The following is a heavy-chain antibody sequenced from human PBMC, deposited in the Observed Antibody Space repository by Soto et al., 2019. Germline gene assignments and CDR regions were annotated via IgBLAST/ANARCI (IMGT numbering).Heavy chain of an antibody. Sequence: GGSLRLSCASSGFTFSSYAMSLVRQAPGKGLEWVSAISGSGGSTYYADSVKGRFTISRDNSKNTLYLQVNSLRAEDTAVYYCAKGFPTVYSSNWFDPWGQGTLVTVSS. CDR3: AKGFPTVYSSNWFDP. J-gene: IGHJ5*02. V-gene: IGHV3-23*01. CDR2: ISGSGGST. CDR1: GFTFSSYA. D-gene: IGHD4-4*01.